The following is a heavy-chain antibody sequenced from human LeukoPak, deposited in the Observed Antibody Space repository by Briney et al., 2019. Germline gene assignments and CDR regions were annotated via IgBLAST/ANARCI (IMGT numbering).Heavy chain of an antibody. Sequence: GGSLRLSCAASGFTFSSYAMHWVRQAPGKGLEWVAVISYDGSNKYYADSVKGRFTISRDNSKNTLYLQMNSLRAEDTAVYYCAKDYQPYEQHELGTWFDPWGQGTLVTVSS. D-gene: IGHD6-13*01. J-gene: IGHJ5*02. CDR3: AKDYQPYEQHELGTWFDP. CDR2: ISYDGSNK. V-gene: IGHV3-30-3*01. CDR1: GFTFSSYA.